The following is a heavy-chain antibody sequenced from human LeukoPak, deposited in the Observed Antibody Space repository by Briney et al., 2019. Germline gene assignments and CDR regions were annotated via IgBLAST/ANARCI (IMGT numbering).Heavy chain of an antibody. D-gene: IGHD6-19*01. CDR3: AKGIYSSGWSYFDY. CDR2: LSGSEITT. CDR1: GFTFSNSA. Sequence: GGPLRLSCGASGFTFSNSAMSGVRQAPGKGLEGVSTLSGSEITTFYAHSVKGRFTISRDNSKNTLYLQMNSLRAEDTAVYYCAKGIYSSGWSYFDYWGHGTLVTVSS. J-gene: IGHJ4*01. V-gene: IGHV3-23*01.